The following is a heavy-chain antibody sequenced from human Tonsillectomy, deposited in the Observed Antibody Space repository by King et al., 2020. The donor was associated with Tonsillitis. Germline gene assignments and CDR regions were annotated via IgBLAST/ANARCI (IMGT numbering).Heavy chain of an antibody. D-gene: IGHD5-24*01. CDR1: GFTFSGSG. J-gene: IGHJ4*02. V-gene: IGHV3-73*02. CDR3: TSRLVGATIGGVDY. Sequence: VQLVESGGGLVQPGGSPKLSFAASGFTFSGSGLHWCRQASGKGGEGVGRIRSKANSSATASAASVKGRFTISRDDSKNTAYLQMNSLKTEDTAVYYCTSRLVGATIGGVDYWGQGTLVTVSS. CDR2: IRSKANSSAT.